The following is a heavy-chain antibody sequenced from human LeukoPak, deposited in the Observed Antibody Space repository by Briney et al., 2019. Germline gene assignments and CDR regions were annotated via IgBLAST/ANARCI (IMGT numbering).Heavy chain of an antibody. V-gene: IGHV3-23*01. CDR3: AKANWVSNADAVW. D-gene: IGHD1-1*01. CDR2: ITGGGET. Sequence: RGSLRLSSAASGFSFSNYAMSWVRQTPARGPEWVAIITGGGETFYADYVKGWVTLSSDDSRNSVYLELNNLRVEDTAIYYCAKANWVSNADAVWWGQGTQVTVSS. J-gene: IGHJ4*02. CDR1: GFSFSNYA.